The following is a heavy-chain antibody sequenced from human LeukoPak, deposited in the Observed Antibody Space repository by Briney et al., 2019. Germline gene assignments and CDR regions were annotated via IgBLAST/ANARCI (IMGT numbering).Heavy chain of an antibody. CDR3: TRRAYSNYFDY. Sequence: SQTLSLTCTVSGGSISSADYYWSWIRQPPGKGLEWIGYIYYSGSTYYDPSLKSRFTISVDTSKNQFSLKLSSVTAADTAVYYCTRRAYSNYFDYWGQGTLVTVSS. CDR2: IYYSGST. J-gene: IGHJ4*02. D-gene: IGHD4-11*01. CDR1: GGSISSADYY. V-gene: IGHV4-30-4*01.